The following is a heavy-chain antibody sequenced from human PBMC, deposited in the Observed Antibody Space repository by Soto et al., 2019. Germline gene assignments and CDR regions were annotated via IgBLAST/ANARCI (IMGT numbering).Heavy chain of an antibody. CDR3: ARTPGYSRILGF. V-gene: IGHV1-8*01. CDR2: MNPNSGNT. CDR1: GYTFTSYD. J-gene: IGHJ4*02. Sequence: QVPLVQSGAEVKKPGASVKVSCKASGYTFTSYDINWVRQATGQGLEWMGWMNPNSGNTGYAQKFQGRVTMTRNNSISTAYMELSSLRSEDTAVYYCARTPGYSRILGFWGQGTLVTVSS. D-gene: IGHD6-13*01.